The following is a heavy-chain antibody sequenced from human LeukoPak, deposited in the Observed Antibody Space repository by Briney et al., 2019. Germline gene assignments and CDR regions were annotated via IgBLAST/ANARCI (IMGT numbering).Heavy chain of an antibody. CDR3: ARWGSSGYPYYFDY. J-gene: IGHJ4*02. CDR1: GGTFSSYA. D-gene: IGHD3-22*01. CDR2: IIPIFGAA. V-gene: IGHV1-69*01. Sequence: SVKVSCKASGGTFSSYAISWVRQAPGQGLEWMGGIIPIFGAANYAQKFQGRVTITADESTSTAYMELSSLRSEDTAVYYYARWGSSGYPYYFDYWGQGTLVTVSS.